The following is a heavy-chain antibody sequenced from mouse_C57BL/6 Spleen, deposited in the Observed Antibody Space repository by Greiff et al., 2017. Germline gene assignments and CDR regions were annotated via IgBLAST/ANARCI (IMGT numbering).Heavy chain of an antibody. J-gene: IGHJ2*01. V-gene: IGHV1-53*01. CDR1: GYTFTSYW. CDR3: AREGGYYGKSYFDY. D-gene: IGHD2-1*01. Sequence: VQLQQPGTELVKPGASVKLSCKASGYTFTSYWMHWVKQRPGQGLEWIGNINPSNGGTNYNEKFKSKATLTVDKSSSTAYIQLSSLTSEDSAVYYCAREGGYYGKSYFDYWGQGTTLTVSS. CDR2: INPSNGGT.